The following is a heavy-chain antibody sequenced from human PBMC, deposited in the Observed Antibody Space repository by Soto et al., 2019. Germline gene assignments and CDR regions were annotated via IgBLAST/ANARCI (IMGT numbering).Heavy chain of an antibody. D-gene: IGHD2-2*02. CDR2: INAGNGNT. CDR3: ARARIHCSSTSCYTNRYNWFDP. CDR1: GYTFTSYA. Sequence: EASVKVSCKASGYTFTSYAMHWVRQAPGQRLEWMGWINAGNGNTKYSQKFQGRVTITRDTSASTAYMELSSLRSEDTAVYYCARARIHCSSTSCYTNRYNWFDPWGQGTLVTVSS. J-gene: IGHJ5*02. V-gene: IGHV1-3*01.